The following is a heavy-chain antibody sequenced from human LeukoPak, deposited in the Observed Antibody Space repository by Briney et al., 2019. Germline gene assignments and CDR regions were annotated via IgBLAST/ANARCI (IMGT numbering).Heavy chain of an antibody. Sequence: PGGSLRLSCAASGFTFSSYSMNWVRQAPGKGLEWVSSISSSSSYIYYADSVKGRFTISRDNAKNSLYLQMNSLRAEDTAVYYCANHPIEWLAQGTYEYYFDYWGQGTLVTVSS. CDR3: ANHPIEWLAQGTYEYYFDY. CDR1: GFTFSSYS. J-gene: IGHJ4*02. V-gene: IGHV3-21*01. D-gene: IGHD5-12*01. CDR2: ISSSSSYI.